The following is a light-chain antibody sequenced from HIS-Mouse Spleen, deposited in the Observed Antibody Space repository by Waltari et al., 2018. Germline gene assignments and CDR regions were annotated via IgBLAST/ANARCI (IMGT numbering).Light chain of an antibody. V-gene: IGKV2-28*01. J-gene: IGKJ3*01. CDR3: MQALQTPFT. Sequence: DIVMTQSPLSLPVTPGEPAYIPCRSSQSLLHSNGYNYLDWYLQKPGQSPQLLIYLGSNRASGVPDRFSGSGSGTDFTLKISRVEAEDVGVYYCMQALQTPFTFGPGTKVDIK. CDR1: QSLLHSNGYNY. CDR2: LGS.